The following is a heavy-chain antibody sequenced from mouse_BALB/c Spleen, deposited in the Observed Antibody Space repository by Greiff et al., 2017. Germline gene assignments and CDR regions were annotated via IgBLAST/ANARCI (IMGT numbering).Heavy chain of an antibody. V-gene: IGHV1-80*01. CDR1: GYAFSSYW. CDR3: ARSDYDVGVAWFAY. CDR2: IYPGDGDT. J-gene: IGHJ3*01. Sequence: QVQLQQSGAELVRPGSSVKISCKASGYAFSSYWMNWVKQRPGQGLEWIGQIYPGDGDTTYNGKFKGKATLTADKSSSTAYMQLSSLTSEDSAVYFCARSDYDVGVAWFAYWGQGTLVTVSA. D-gene: IGHD2-4*01.